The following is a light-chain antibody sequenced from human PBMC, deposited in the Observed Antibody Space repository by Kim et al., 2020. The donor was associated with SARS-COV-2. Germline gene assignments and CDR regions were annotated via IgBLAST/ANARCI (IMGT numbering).Light chain of an antibody. Sequence: AAVGDRVSRTCQASRDSNNHLKWYQQKPGKAPNLLIYDASNLETGVSSRFSGSGSGTDFTFTISSLQPEDIGTYYCQQYDNLPITFGGGTKVDIK. V-gene: IGKV1-33*01. J-gene: IGKJ4*01. CDR3: QQYDNLPIT. CDR1: RDSNNH. CDR2: DAS.